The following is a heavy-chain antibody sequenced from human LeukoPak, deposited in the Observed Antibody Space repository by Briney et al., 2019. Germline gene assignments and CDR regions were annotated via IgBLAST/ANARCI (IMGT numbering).Heavy chain of an antibody. CDR2: ISSNSRYT. CDR3: ARDWWGLGDRNSASRYRLT. CDR1: GFTFSSYS. J-gene: IGHJ4*02. D-gene: IGHD2-2*01. Sequence: GGSLRLSCAASGFTFSSYSMNWVRQAPGKGLEWVSSISSNSRYTYYADSVKGRFTISRDNAKNSLYLQMNSVRAVDTAVYYCARDWWGLGDRNSASRYRLTWGQGILVTVSS. V-gene: IGHV3-21*01.